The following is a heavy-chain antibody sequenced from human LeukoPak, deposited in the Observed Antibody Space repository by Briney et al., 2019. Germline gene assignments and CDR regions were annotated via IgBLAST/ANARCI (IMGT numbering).Heavy chain of an antibody. Sequence: PSETLSLTCAVYGGSFSGYYWSWIRQPPGKGLEWIGEINHSGSTNYNPSLKSRVTISVDTSKNQFSLKLSSVTAADTAVYYCARPRAPVTRISSFDMWGQGTMVTVSS. CDR1: GGSFSGYY. V-gene: IGHV4-34*01. CDR3: ARPRAPVTRISSFDM. CDR2: INHSGST. J-gene: IGHJ3*02. D-gene: IGHD2/OR15-2a*01.